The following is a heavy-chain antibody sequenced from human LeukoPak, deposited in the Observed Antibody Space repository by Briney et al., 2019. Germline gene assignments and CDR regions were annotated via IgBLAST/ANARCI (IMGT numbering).Heavy chain of an antibody. Sequence: GGSLRLSCAASGFTFSRYWMHWVRQGPGKGLVWVSRINEDGRTTDYADSVKGRFTISRDNAKNTLYLQMNSLRAEDTAVYYCAKPGRECSSSWYLWFDTWGQGTLVTVSS. J-gene: IGHJ5*02. CDR2: INEDGRTT. CDR3: AKPGRECSSSWYLWFDT. V-gene: IGHV3-74*01. CDR1: GFTFSRYW. D-gene: IGHD6-13*01.